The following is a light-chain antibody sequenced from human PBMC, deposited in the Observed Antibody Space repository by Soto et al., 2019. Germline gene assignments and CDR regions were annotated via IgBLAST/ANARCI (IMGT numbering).Light chain of an antibody. V-gene: IGLV2-14*01. J-gene: IGLJ1*01. CDR1: SSDIGGYDY. CDR2: EVR. Sequence: QSVLTQPASVSGSPGQSITISCTRTSSDIGGYDYVSWYQQRPGKAPKLMIYEVRYRPSGVSNRFSGPKSGNTASLTISGLQAEDEAVYYCCSYTRTSNHYFFGRGTKVTVL. CDR3: CSYTRTSNHYF.